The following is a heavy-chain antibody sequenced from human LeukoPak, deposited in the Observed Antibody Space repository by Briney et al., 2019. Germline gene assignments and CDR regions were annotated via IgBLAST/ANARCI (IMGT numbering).Heavy chain of an antibody. CDR3: ARDSVVTATGGFFDH. CDR2: IFYRSKWYN. V-gene: IGHV6-1*01. Sequence: SQTLSLTCAISGDSFSSNSAAWNWIRQSPSRGLEWLGRIFYRSKWYNDYAASVKSRISINPDTSKNQFSLQLNSVTPEDTAVYYCARDSVVTATGGFFDHWGQGTLVTVSS. CDR1: GDSFSSNSAA. J-gene: IGHJ4*02. D-gene: IGHD2-21*02.